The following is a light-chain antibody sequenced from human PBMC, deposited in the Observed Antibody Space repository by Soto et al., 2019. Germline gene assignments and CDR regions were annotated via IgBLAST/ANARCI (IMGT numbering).Light chain of an antibody. V-gene: IGLV2-14*01. CDR3: SSYTTSSPHVV. Sequence: QSALTQPASVSGSPGQSSTISCTGTSSDVGGYNYVSWYQQHPGKAPKLIIYDVSNRPSGVSNRFSGSKSGNTASLTISGLQAEDEADYYCSSYTTSSPHVVFGGGTKLTVL. CDR2: DVS. CDR1: SSDVGGYNY. J-gene: IGLJ2*01.